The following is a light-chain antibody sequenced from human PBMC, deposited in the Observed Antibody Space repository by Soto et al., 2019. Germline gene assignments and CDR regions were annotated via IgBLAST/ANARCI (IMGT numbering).Light chain of an antibody. CDR3: QQRNNWPPT. Sequence: DIMLTQSGGTLSLSPGERATISCLASQRVRSYVAWYQQKPGQAHRVLTDEAPNRATGIPARFSGSGSGTDFTLTISSLEPEDFAVYYCQQRNNWPPTFGEGTLPEIK. J-gene: IGKJ5*01. CDR2: EAP. CDR1: QRVRSY. V-gene: IGKV3-11*01.